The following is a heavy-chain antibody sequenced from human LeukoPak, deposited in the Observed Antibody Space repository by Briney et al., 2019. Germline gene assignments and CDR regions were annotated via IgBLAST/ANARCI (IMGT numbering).Heavy chain of an antibody. CDR2: MTSKNDGGTT. J-gene: IGHJ6*02. CDR3: TTGGAAAGQDYYYYYGMDV. D-gene: IGHD6-13*01. CDR1: GFTFSNAW. Sequence: GESLRLSCAASGFTFSNAWMSWVRQAPGKGLEWVGRMTSKNDGGTTDYAAPVKGRFTISRDDSKNTLYLQMNSLKTEDTAVYYCTTGGAAAGQDYYYYYGMDVWGQGTTVTASS. V-gene: IGHV3-15*01.